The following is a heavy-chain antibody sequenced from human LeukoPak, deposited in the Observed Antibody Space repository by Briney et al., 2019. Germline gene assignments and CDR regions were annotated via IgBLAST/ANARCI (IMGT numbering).Heavy chain of an antibody. V-gene: IGHV4-59*01. CDR3: ARVVVVPAAILDV. CDR1: GGSISSYY. Sequence: SETLSLTCTVSGGSISSYYWSWIRQPPGKGLEWIGYIYYSGSTNYNPSLKSRVTISVDTSKNQFSLKLSSVTAADTAVYYCARVVVVPAAILDVWGKGTTVTVSS. CDR2: IYYSGST. D-gene: IGHD2-2*01. J-gene: IGHJ6*04.